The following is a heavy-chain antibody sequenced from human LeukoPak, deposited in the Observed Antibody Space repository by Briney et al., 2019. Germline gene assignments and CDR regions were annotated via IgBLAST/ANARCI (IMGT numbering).Heavy chain of an antibody. J-gene: IGHJ4*02. CDR1: GGSISSCY. Sequence: SETLSLTCTVSGGSISSCYWSWIRQPAGKGLEWIGRIYTSGSTNYNPSLKSRVTMSVDTSKNQFPLKLSSVTAADTAVYYCATRTYGSGSYPRDYWGQGTLVTVSS. D-gene: IGHD3-10*01. CDR3: ATRTYGSGSYPRDY. V-gene: IGHV4-4*07. CDR2: IYTSGST.